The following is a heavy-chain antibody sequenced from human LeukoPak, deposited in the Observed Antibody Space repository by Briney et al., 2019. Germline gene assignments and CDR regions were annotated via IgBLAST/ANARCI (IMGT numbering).Heavy chain of an antibody. CDR3: ARDVRCTYCSGGSCYCGVDP. Sequence: ASVKVSCKASGYSFTSYYMHWVRQARGQGLEWMGIINPSGGSTSYAQKFQGRVTMTRDRSTSTVYLELSSLRSEDTAVYYCARDVRCTYCSGGSCYCGVDPWGQGTLVTVSS. CDR1: GYSFTSYY. D-gene: IGHD2-15*01. V-gene: IGHV1-46*01. J-gene: IGHJ5*02. CDR2: INPSGGST.